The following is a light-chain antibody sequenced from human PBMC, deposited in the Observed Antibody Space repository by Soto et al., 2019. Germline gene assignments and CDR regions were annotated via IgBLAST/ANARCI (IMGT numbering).Light chain of an antibody. CDR2: AES. Sequence: DIQMTQSPSSLSASVGERVTITCRASQSISSYLNWYQQKPGKAPNLLIYAESSLQSGVPSRFSGSGSGTEFTLTISSLQPEDFATYNCQQSYSTPRTFGQGTKVEIK. CDR1: QSISSY. J-gene: IGKJ1*01. CDR3: QQSYSTPRT. V-gene: IGKV1-39*01.